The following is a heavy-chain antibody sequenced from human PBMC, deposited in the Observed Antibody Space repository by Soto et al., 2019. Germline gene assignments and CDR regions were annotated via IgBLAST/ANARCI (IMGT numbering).Heavy chain of an antibody. D-gene: IGHD3-10*01. CDR2: ISVYNGNK. Sequence: ASVKVSCKASGYTFNNYGITWVRQAPGQGLEWLGWISVYNGNKNYAKKVQGRVSMTANTSTSTAHMELRSLQSDDTAVYFCARVAITLIRGLKVDFYSMDVWGQGTTVTVSS. J-gene: IGHJ6*02. CDR3: ARVAITLIRGLKVDFYSMDV. V-gene: IGHV1-18*01. CDR1: GYTFNNYG.